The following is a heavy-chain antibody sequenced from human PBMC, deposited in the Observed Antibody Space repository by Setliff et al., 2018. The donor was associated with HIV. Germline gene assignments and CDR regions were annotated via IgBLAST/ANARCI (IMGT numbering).Heavy chain of an antibody. V-gene: IGHV4-39*01. CDR2: IYNSGRT. J-gene: IGHJ5*02. CDR1: GGSISRTSFY. Sequence: SETLSLTCTVSGGSISRTSFYWGWIRQPPGKGLEWMGSIYNSGRTYYNPSLKSRVTISVDTSKSQFSLKLSSVTAADTAVYYCARHQDIVVMALNWLDPWGQGTLVTVSS. CDR3: ARHQDIVVMALNWLDP. D-gene: IGHD2-8*01.